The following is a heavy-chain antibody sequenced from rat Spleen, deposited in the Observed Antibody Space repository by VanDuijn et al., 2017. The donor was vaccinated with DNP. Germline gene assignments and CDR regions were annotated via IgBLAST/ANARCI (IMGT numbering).Heavy chain of an antibody. V-gene: IGHV5-22*01. J-gene: IGHJ2*01. Sequence: EVQLVESGGGLVQPGRSLKLSCAASGFTFSDYYMAWVRQAPTKGLDWVAYINYDGGTAYNGDSVKGRLTISRDNSKSTLYLQMNSLRSEDMATYYCARHVLHLRVWDYWGQGVMVTVSS. CDR1: GFTFSDYY. CDR2: INYDGGTA. CDR3: ARHVLHLRVWDY. D-gene: IGHD1-4*01.